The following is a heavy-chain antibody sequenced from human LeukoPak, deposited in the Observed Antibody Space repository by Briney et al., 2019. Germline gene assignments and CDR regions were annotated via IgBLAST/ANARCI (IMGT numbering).Heavy chain of an antibody. CDR2: IIPISGTA. D-gene: IGHD1-14*01. Sequence: SVKVSRKASGGTFSTYAISWVRQAPRQGHEWMGGIIPISGTANYAQKFQGRVTFTTDESTNTAYMELSSLRSEDTAAYYCARGGTFYRRTLLNYFDYWGQGSLVTASS. CDR3: ARGGTFYRRTLLNYFDY. V-gene: IGHV1-69*05. J-gene: IGHJ4*02. CDR1: GGTFSTYA.